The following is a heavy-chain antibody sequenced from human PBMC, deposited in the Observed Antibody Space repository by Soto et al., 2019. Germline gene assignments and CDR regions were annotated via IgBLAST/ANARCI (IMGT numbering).Heavy chain of an antibody. D-gene: IGHD6-19*01. V-gene: IGHV3-74*01. CDR2: TNSDGSDT. Sequence: RGGSLRLSCAASGFTFSSYWMYWVRQAPGKGLVWVSRTNSDGSDTSYADSVKGRFTISRDNAKNTLYLQMNSLRAEDTAVYYCARDRGWSLFDYWGQGTLVTVS. CDR1: GFTFSSYW. CDR3: ARDRGWSLFDY. J-gene: IGHJ4*02.